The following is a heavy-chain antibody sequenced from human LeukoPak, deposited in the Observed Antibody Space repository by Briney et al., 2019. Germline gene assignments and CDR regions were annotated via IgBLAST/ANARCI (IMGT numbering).Heavy chain of an antibody. CDR3: AKPSPYDSSGYYYLPVY. Sequence: GGSLRLSCAASGFTFSSYGMHWVRQAPGKGLEWVAVISYDGSNKYYADSVKGRFTISRDNSKNTLYLQMNSLRAEDTAVYYCAKPSPYDSSGYYYLPVYWGQGTLVTVSS. CDR2: ISYDGSNK. J-gene: IGHJ4*02. D-gene: IGHD3-22*01. CDR1: GFTFSSYG. V-gene: IGHV3-30*18.